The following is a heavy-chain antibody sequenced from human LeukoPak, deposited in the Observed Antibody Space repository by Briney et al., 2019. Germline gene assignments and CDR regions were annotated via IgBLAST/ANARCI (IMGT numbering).Heavy chain of an antibody. CDR1: GYTFSSYW. CDR2: INSDGSST. Sequence: PGGSLRLSCAASGYTFSSYWMHWVRQAPGKGLVWFSGINSDGSSTSYADSVQGRFTLVRDNAKNTLYLQMNSLRAEDTAVYYCARGGGSYFWGQGTLVTVSS. V-gene: IGHV3-74*01. J-gene: IGHJ4*02. CDR3: ARGGGSYF. D-gene: IGHD1-26*01.